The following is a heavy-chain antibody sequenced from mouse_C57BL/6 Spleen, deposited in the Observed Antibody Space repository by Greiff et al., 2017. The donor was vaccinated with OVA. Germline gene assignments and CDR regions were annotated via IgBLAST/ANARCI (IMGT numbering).Heavy chain of an antibody. V-gene: IGHV5-12*01. D-gene: IGHD2-4*01. J-gene: IGHJ4*01. Sequence: EVKLVESGGGLVQPGGSLKLSCAASGFTFSDYYMYWVRQTPEKRLEWVAYISNGGGSTYYPDTVKGRFTISRDNAKNTLYLQMSRLKSEDTAMYYCASDGGGLRPFYAMDYWGQGTSVTVSS. CDR1: GFTFSDYY. CDR2: ISNGGGST. CDR3: ASDGGGLRPFYAMDY.